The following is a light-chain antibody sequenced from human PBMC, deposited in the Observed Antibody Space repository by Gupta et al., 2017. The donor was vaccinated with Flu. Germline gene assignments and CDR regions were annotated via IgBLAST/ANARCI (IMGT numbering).Light chain of an antibody. V-gene: IGLV2-11*01. CDR2: DVN. CDR1: SSEVGAYNY. J-gene: IGLJ1*01. CDR3: YACANTDTGV. Sequence: SALTQPRSVSGSPGQAVTIACTGTSSEVGAYNYVSWYQQHPAKVHKLMIYDVNKRPAAVPDRFSGSKSGNTASLTISGPQEEDEAEYFCYACANTDTGVFGGGTEVTVL.